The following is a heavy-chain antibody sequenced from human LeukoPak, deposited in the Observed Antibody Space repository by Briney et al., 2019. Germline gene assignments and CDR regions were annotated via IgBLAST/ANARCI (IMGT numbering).Heavy chain of an antibody. V-gene: IGHV4-30-4*08. J-gene: IGHJ4*02. CDR1: GGSISSGDYY. Sequence: SETLSLTCTVSGGSISSGDYYWSWIRQPPGKGLEWLGYIYYSGSTYYNPSLKTRVTISVDTSKNQFSLNLSSVTAADTAVYYCAREGRDTAMVTGYFDYWGQGTLVTVSS. CDR3: AREGRDTAMVTGYFDY. D-gene: IGHD5-18*01. CDR2: IYYSGST.